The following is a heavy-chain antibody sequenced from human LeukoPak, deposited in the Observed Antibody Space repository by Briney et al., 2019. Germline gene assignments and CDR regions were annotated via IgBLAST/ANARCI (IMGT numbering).Heavy chain of an antibody. CDR1: GFTFSSYW. CDR2: INNDGSST. CDR3: ARVISRYCVGDCYASDYFDY. D-gene: IGHD2-21*02. Sequence: GGSLRLSCAASGFTFSSYWMHWVRQAPGKGLVWVSRINNDGSSTNYADSVKGRFTISRGNAKNMLDLQMNSLRAEDTAVYYCARVISRYCVGDCYASDYFDYWGQGNLVTVSS. J-gene: IGHJ4*02. V-gene: IGHV3-74*01.